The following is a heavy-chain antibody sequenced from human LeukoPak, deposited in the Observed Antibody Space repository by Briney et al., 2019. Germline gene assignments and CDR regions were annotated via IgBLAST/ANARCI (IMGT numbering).Heavy chain of an antibody. Sequence: SETLSLTCAVYGGSFSGYYWSWIRQPPGKGLDWIGYIYYSGSTNYNPSLKSRATISVDTSKNQFYLKMSSVTAADTAVYYCARHFYDSSGYTEFDYWGQGTLVTVSS. CDR3: ARHFYDSSGYTEFDY. CDR2: IYYSGST. J-gene: IGHJ4*02. V-gene: IGHV4-59*08. D-gene: IGHD3-22*01. CDR1: GGSFSGYY.